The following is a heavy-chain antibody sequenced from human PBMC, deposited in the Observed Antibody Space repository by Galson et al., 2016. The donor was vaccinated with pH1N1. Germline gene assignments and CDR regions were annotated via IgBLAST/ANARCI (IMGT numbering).Heavy chain of an antibody. J-gene: IGHJ3*02. V-gene: IGHV4-34*01. CDR2: INHRGRT. D-gene: IGHD1-26*01. Sequence: SETLSLTCAVYGGSLNGFYWSWIRQPPGKGLEWIGEINHRGRTNYNPSLKSRVTMSLDTSRNQFSLKLNSVTAADTAVYYCARARPTWDLLADAFDIWGQGTVVTVSS. CDR3: ARARPTWDLLADAFDI. CDR1: GGSLNGFY.